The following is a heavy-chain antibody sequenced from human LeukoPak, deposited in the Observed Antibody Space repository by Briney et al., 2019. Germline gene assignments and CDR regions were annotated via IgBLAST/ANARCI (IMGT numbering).Heavy chain of an antibody. Sequence: TGGSLRLSCAASGFTFSSYWMSWVRQAPGKGLEWVANIEQVGGEIYYVDSVKGRFTISRDNAKNSLYLQMNSLRAEDTAVYYCARDKVVGPTQFDYWGQGTLVTVSS. D-gene: IGHD1-26*01. CDR3: ARDKVVGPTQFDY. V-gene: IGHV3-7*01. CDR1: GFTFSSYW. J-gene: IGHJ4*02. CDR2: IEQVGGEI.